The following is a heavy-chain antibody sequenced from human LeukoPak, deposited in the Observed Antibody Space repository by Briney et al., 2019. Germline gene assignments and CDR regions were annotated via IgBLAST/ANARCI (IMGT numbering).Heavy chain of an antibody. V-gene: IGHV3-23*01. J-gene: IGHJ5*02. CDR1: GFTFSSYA. Sequence: QTGGSLRLSCAASGFTFSSYAMSWVRQAPGKGLEWVSAISGSGGSTYYADSVKGRFTISRDNSKNTLYLQMNSLRAEDTAVYYCAKAGRESYYDFWSGYYPGNWFDPWGQGTLVTVSS. CDR2: ISGSGGST. D-gene: IGHD3-3*01. CDR3: AKAGRESYYDFWSGYYPGNWFDP.